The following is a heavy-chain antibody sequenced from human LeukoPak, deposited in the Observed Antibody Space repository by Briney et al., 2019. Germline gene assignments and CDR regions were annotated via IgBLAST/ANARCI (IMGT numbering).Heavy chain of an antibody. D-gene: IGHD3-22*01. J-gene: IGHJ4*02. CDR1: GFTFSSYA. CDR3: AKDYYYDSSGYYYVDY. Sequence: GGSLRLSCAASGFTFSSYAMSWVRQAPGKGLEWVSAISGSGGSTYYADSVKGRFTTSRDNSKNTLYLQMNSLRAEDTAVYYCAKDYYYDSSGYYYVDYWGQGTLVTVSS. CDR2: ISGSGGST. V-gene: IGHV3-23*01.